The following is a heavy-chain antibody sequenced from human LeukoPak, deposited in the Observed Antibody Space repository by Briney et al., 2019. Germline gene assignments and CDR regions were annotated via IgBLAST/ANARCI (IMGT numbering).Heavy chain of an antibody. Sequence: PSETLSLTCAVYGGSFSGYYWSWIRQPPGKGLEWIGEINHSGSTNYNPSLKSRVTISVDTSKNQFSLKLSSVTAGGTAVYLCSRAAIVVEPAGAGWFDPWGQGTLVTVSS. J-gene: IGHJ5*02. CDR2: INHSGST. CDR1: GGSFSGYY. CDR3: SRAAIVVEPAGAGWFDP. V-gene: IGHV4-34*01. D-gene: IGHD2-2*01.